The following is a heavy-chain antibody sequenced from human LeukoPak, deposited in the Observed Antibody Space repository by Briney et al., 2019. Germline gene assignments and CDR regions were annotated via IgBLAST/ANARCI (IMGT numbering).Heavy chain of an antibody. V-gene: IGHV3-7*01. Sequence: GGSLRLSCAASRFTFSSYWMSWVRQAPGKGLEWVANIKQDGSEKYYVDSVKGRFTISRDNAKNSLYLQMNSLRAEDTAVYYCARWTVGSGTYYIDYWGQGTLVTVSS. CDR1: RFTFSSYW. D-gene: IGHD3-10*01. J-gene: IGHJ4*02. CDR3: ARWTVGSGTYYIDY. CDR2: IKQDGSEK.